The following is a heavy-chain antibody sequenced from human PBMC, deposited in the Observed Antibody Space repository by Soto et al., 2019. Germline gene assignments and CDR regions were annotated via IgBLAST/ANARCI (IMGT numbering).Heavy chain of an antibody. CDR2: INQDGSEK. Sequence: EVQLVESGGGLVQPGGSLRLSCAASGFTFSMYWMDWVRQAPGKGLEWVANINQDGSEKHYIDSVKGRFTISRDNAKNSLYLQMSSLTAEDSALYYCSPSLDYWGQGTLVTVSS. V-gene: IGHV3-7*01. CDR3: SPSLDY. J-gene: IGHJ4*02. CDR1: GFTFSMYW.